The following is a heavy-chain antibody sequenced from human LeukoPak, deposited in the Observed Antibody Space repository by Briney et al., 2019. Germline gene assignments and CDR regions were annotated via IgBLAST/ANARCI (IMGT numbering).Heavy chain of an antibody. D-gene: IGHD5-24*01. J-gene: IGHJ4*02. CDR3: ARELEMGTYYFDY. Sequence: PSETLSLTCTVSGGSINSGGYYWSWIRQHPGKGLEWIGYIYYNGATYYKPSLQSQVTISLGTSKNQFSLRLSSATGADTAVYYCARELEMGTYYFDYWGQGTLVTVSS. CDR1: GGSINSGGYY. V-gene: IGHV4-31*01. CDR2: IYYNGAT.